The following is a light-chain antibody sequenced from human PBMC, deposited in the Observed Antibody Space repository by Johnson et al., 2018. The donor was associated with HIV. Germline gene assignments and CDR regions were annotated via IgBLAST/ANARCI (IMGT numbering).Light chain of an antibody. CDR3: GTWNNSLTSPYV. CDR2: QTN. Sequence: SVLTQPPSVSAAPGQKVTISCSGSTSNIRNNYVSWYQLFPGTAPTLLIYQTNKRPSGIPDRISGSKSGTSATLGIAGLQTGDEANYYCGTWNNSLTSPYVFGTGTKVTVL. CDR1: TSNIRNNY. V-gene: IGLV1-51*02. J-gene: IGLJ1*01.